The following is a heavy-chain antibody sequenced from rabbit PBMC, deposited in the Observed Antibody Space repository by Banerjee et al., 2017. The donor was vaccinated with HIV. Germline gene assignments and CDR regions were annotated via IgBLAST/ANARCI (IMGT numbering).Heavy chain of an antibody. CDR2: INSNTGNT. CDR1: GFSFNNNYV. Sequence: QSLEESGGDLVKPEGSLTLTCTASGFSFNNNYVMCWVRQAPGKGLEWIACINSNTGNTVYASWAKGPFTISKTSSTTVTLQMPSLTAADTATYFCARRDVYDSAGASMYGDSMYAFNLWGPGTLVTVS. V-gene: IGHV1S40*01. CDR3: ARRDVYDSAGASMYGDSMYAFNL. D-gene: IGHD2-1*01. J-gene: IGHJ4*01.